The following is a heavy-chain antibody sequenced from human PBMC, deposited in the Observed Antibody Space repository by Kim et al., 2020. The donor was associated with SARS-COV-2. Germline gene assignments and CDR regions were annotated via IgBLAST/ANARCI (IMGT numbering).Heavy chain of an antibody. J-gene: IGHJ5*02. CDR3: ARGTYYDFWSGYMPPRWFDP. D-gene: IGHD3-3*01. Sequence: ASVKVSCKASGYTFTSYGISWVRQAPGQGLEWMGWISAYNGNTNYAQKLQGRVTMTTDTSTSTAYMELRSLRSDDTAVYYCARGTYYDFWSGYMPPRWFDPWGQGTLVTVSS. CDR1: GYTFTSYG. V-gene: IGHV1-18*01. CDR2: ISAYNGNT.